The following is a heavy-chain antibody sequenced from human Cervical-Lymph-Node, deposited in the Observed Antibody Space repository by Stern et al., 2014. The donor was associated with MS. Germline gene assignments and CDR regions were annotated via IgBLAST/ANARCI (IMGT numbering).Heavy chain of an antibody. CDR2: IIPLFGTT. Sequence: VQLVESGAELKKPGSSVQVSCKASGGTFSSYGISWVRQAPGQGLAWMGGIIPLFGTTNYARRFQGRVTITADISTSTAYMELSSLRSEDTAVYYCARDGDFGSNYGMDVWGQGTTVTVSS. D-gene: IGHD2-21*02. CDR3: ARDGDFGSNYGMDV. J-gene: IGHJ6*02. CDR1: GGTFSSYG. V-gene: IGHV1-69*06.